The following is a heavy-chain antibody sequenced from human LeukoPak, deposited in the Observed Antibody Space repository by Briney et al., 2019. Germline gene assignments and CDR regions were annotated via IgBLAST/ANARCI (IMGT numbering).Heavy chain of an antibody. D-gene: IGHD3/OR15-3a*01. V-gene: IGHV1-24*01. J-gene: IGHJ4*02. Sequence: ASVRVSCKLSENRLTQLPIHWVRQAPGEGLEWVGGFPRENDVPLYAQKFQGRVAMTTDTSTDTAYLELRSLRSDDTAVYFCATLLDSFWSGHSVPPEDYWGQGTLVTVSS. CDR3: ATLLDSFWSGHSVPPEDY. CDR1: ENRLTQLP. CDR2: FPRENDVP.